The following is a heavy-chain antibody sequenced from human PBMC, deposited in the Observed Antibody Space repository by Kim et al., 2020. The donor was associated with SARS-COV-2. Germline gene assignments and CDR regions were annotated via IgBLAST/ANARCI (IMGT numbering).Heavy chain of an antibody. D-gene: IGHD6-13*01. CDR3: ARILIGRVAADV. CDR2: IDWDDDK. CDR1: GFSLSTSGMC. Sequence: SGPTLVNPTQTLTLTCTFSGFSLSTSGMCVSWIRQPPGKALEWLARIDWDDDKYYSTSLKTRLTISKDTSKNQVVLTMTNMDPVDTATYYCARILIGRVAADVWGKGTTVTVSS. J-gene: IGHJ6*04. V-gene: IGHV2-70*11.